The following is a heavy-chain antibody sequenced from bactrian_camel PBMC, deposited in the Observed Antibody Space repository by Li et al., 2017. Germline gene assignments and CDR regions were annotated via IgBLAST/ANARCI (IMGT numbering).Heavy chain of an antibody. J-gene: IGHJ6*01. CDR2: LYRTRDGHDSP. CDR3: AARDDGWDNFRDDDCDANADFGY. CDR1: GYTDAKYC. V-gene: IGHV3S63*01. D-gene: IGHD5*01. Sequence: HVQLVESGGGSVQSGGSLTLSCAVSGYTDAKYCMAWFRQAPGNEREGVASLYRTRDGHDSPYYAASVKGRFTISQDNAKNTVYLQMNSLTPEDSGMYYCAARDDGWDNFRDDDCDANADFGYWGQGTQVTVS.